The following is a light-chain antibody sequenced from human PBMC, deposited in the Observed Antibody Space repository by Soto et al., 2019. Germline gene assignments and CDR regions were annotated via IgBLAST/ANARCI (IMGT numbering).Light chain of an antibody. J-gene: IGKJ2*01. V-gene: IGKV1-5*03. CDR1: QSIGSW. Sequence: DIQMTQSPSTLSASVGDRVTITCRASQSIGSWLAWYQQKPGKAPKVLIYKASSLESGVPSWFSGSGSGTEFPLTISSLQPDDFATYFCQQYNSYSMYTFGQGTKVDIK. CDR2: KAS. CDR3: QQYNSYSMYT.